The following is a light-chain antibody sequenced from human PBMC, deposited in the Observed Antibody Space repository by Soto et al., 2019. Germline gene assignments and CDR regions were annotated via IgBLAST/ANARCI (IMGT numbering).Light chain of an antibody. V-gene: IGLV2-14*01. CDR2: EVS. Sequence: QSALTQPASVSGSPGQSITISCTGTSSDVGAYNYVSWYQQHPDKSPKLMIYEVSKRPSGLSNRFSGSKSGNTASLTISGLKAEDEADYYCTSYTSSSSWVFGGGTKLTVL. CDR3: TSYTSSSSWV. CDR1: SSDVGAYNY. J-gene: IGLJ3*02.